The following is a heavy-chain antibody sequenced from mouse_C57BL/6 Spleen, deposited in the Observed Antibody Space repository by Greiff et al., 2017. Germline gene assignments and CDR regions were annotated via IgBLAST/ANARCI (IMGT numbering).Heavy chain of an antibody. D-gene: IGHD1-1*01. CDR1: GYTFTSYW. CDR3: ARVGSSPYYFDY. J-gene: IGHJ2*01. V-gene: IGHV1-69*01. Sequence: QVQLQQPGAELVMPGASVKLSCKASGYTFTSYWMHWVKQRPGQGLEWIGEIDPSDSYTNYNQKFKGKSTLTVDKSSSTAYMQLSSLTSEDSAVYYGARVGSSPYYFDYWGQGTTLTVSS. CDR2: IDPSDSYT.